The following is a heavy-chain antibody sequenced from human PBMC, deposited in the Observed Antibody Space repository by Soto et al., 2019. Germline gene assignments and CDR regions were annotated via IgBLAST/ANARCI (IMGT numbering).Heavy chain of an antibody. CDR2: IVPTVDTS. CDR3: VRVVAIPGYPDN. CDR1: GATFSSYA. J-gene: IGHJ4*02. V-gene: IGHV1-69*14. Sequence: QVQLVQSGAEVRQPASSVKVSCKTSGATFSSYAITWVRQAPGQGLEWMGGIVPTVDTSTYAQKFQGRVTITADKFTNTVYMELSSLSSDETAFYYCVRVVAIPGYPDNWGQGTLVTVSS. D-gene: IGHD5-12*01.